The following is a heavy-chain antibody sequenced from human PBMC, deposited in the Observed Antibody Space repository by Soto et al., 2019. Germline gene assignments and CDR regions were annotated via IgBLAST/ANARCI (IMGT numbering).Heavy chain of an antibody. D-gene: IGHD2-21*02. V-gene: IGHV4-61*01. J-gene: IGHJ4*02. Sequence: SETLSLTCNVSAGSITGDSYYWRWIRQPPGKGLEWLGYISYNGRTNYNPSLKSRVTISVDTSRKQFFLRLTSVTAADTAIYYCARDPCGSDCYSGLDYWGQGSLVTVSS. CDR1: AGSITGDSYY. CDR3: ARDPCGSDCYSGLDY. CDR2: ISYNGRT.